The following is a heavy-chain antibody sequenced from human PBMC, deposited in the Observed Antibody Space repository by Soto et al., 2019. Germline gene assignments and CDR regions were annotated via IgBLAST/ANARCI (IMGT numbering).Heavy chain of an antibody. CDR1: GFTFSSYS. Sequence: EVQLVESGGGLVKPGGSLRLSCAASGFTFSSYSMNWVRQAPGKGLEWVSSISSSSSYIYYADSVKGRFTISRDNAKNSLYLQMNSLRAEDTAVYYCARDRPVEMATMGRYYYYGMDVWGQGTTVTVSS. D-gene: IGHD5-12*01. CDR3: ARDRPVEMATMGRYYYYGMDV. J-gene: IGHJ6*02. V-gene: IGHV3-21*01. CDR2: ISSSSSYI.